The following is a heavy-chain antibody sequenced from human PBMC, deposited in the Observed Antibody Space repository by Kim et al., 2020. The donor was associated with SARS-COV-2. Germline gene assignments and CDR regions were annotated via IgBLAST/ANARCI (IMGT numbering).Heavy chain of an antibody. V-gene: IGHV4-30-2*04. D-gene: IGHD3-10*01. CDR3: ATIRGSGSPLYNWFDP. Sequence: SLKSRVTRSVDTSKTQFSMKLSSVTAADTAVYYCATIRGSGSPLYNWFDPWGQGTLVTVSS. J-gene: IGHJ5*02.